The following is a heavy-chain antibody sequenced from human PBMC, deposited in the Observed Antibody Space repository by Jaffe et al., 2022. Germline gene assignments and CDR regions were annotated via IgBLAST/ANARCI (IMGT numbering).Heavy chain of an antibody. Sequence: EVQLVESGGGLVQPGGSLRLSCAASGFTFNNYEMNWVRQAPGKGLEWVSYISSTGKTIYYADSVKGRFTISRDSAQSSLFLQMNSLRVEDTAVYYCARGNWNDLRGVDYWGQGTLVTVSS. D-gene: IGHD1-1*01. J-gene: IGHJ4*02. CDR3: ARGNWNDLRGVDY. CDR1: GFTFNNYE. V-gene: IGHV3-48*03. CDR2: ISSTGKTI.